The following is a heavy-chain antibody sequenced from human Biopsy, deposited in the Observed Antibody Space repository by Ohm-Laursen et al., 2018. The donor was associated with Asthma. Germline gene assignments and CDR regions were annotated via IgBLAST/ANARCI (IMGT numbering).Heavy chain of an antibody. CDR1: GGSITSSSYY. Sequence: PSDTLSLTCAVSGGSITSSSYYWGWIRQPPGKGMEWIGRMYHSGSPYSHPSLKSRATISVDTSKNQLSLKMSSVTAADTAVYFCVRHQYSSSWSTFDYWGQGALVTVSS. CDR3: VRHQYSSSWSTFDY. CDR2: MYHSGSP. V-gene: IGHV4-39*01. J-gene: IGHJ4*02. D-gene: IGHD3-22*01.